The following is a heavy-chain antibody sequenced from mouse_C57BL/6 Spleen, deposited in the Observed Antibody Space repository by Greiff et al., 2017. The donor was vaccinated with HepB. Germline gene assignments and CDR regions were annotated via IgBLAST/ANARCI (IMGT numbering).Heavy chain of an antibody. CDR1: GFTFTDYY. Sequence: DVKLVESGGGLVQPGGSLSLSCAASGFTFTDYYMSWVRQPPGKALEWLGFIRNKANGYTTEYSASVKGRFTISRDNSQIILYLQMNALRAEDSATYYCARYRYYGSSYFDYWGQGTTLTVSS. CDR2: IRNKANGYTT. J-gene: IGHJ2*01. CDR3: ARYRYYGSSYFDY. D-gene: IGHD1-1*01. V-gene: IGHV7-3*01.